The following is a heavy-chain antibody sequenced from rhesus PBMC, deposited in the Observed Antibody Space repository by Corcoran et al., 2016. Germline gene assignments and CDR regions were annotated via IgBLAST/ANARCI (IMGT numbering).Heavy chain of an antibody. CDR2: IYCNDSK. J-gene: IGHJ4*01. V-gene: IGHV2-95*01. D-gene: IGHD6-13*01. CDR3: ARYSSWTTFFDY. Sequence: QVTLKESGPALVKPTQTLTLTCNFSGFSISTTGTGVGWIRQPPVKALEWLASIYCNDSKFYSTSLKSMLTISKDTSKNQVVLTMTNMDPVYTATYYCARYSSWTTFFDYWGQGVLVTVSS. CDR1: GFSISTTGTG.